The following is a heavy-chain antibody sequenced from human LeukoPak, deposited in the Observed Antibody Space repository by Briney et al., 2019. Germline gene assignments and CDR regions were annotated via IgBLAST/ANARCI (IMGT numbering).Heavy chain of an antibody. J-gene: IGHJ5*02. Sequence: SETLSLTCSISGYSISSGYFCGWIRQPPGKGLEWIGNIHHDGITYYNPSLKSRVTISLDPSKNQFSLKLTSVASADTALYHCARALDIVVVPAAIIWFDPWGQGTLVTVSS. CDR3: ARALDIVVVPAAIIWFDP. D-gene: IGHD2-2*03. CDR1: GYSISSGYF. CDR2: IHHDGIT. V-gene: IGHV4-38-2*02.